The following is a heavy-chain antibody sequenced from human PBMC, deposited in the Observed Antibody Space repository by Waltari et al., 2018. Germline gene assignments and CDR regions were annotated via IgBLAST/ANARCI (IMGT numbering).Heavy chain of an antibody. Sequence: QVQLVQSGAEVKKPGSSVKVSCKASGGTFSSYAISWVRQAPGQGLEWMGGIIPIFGTANYAQKFQGRVTITTDESTSTAYMELSSLRSEDTAVYYCARSYMVQGVPPRYYGMDVWGQGTTVTVSS. CDR3: ARSYMVQGVPPRYYGMDV. CDR1: GGTFSSYA. D-gene: IGHD3-10*01. CDR2: IIPIFGTA. V-gene: IGHV1-69*05. J-gene: IGHJ6*02.